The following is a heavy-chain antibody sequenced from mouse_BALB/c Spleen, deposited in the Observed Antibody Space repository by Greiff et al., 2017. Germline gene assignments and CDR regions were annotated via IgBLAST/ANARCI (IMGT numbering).Heavy chain of an antibody. V-gene: IGHV5-9-4*01. Sequence: EVHLVESGGGLVKPGGSLKLSCAASGFTFSSYAMSWVRQSPEKRLEWVAEISSGGSYTYYPDTVTGRFTISRDNAKNTLYLQMSSLKSEDTAMYYCARVRDYGSSYDAMDYWGQGTSVTVSS. D-gene: IGHD1-1*01. CDR2: ISSGGSYT. J-gene: IGHJ4*01. CDR1: GFTFSSYA. CDR3: ARVRDYGSSYDAMDY.